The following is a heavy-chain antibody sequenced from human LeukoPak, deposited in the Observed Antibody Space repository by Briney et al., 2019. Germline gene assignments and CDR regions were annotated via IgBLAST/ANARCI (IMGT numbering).Heavy chain of an antibody. CDR3: ARDGRRGYSYGSPSYFDY. CDR2: IVPIFGIA. J-gene: IGHJ4*02. D-gene: IGHD5-18*01. V-gene: IGHV1-69*04. CDR1: GGTFSSYA. Sequence: GASVKVSCKASGGTFSSYAISWVRQAPGQGRAWMGRIVPIFGIANYAQKFQGRVTITADKSTSTAYMELSSLRSENTAVYYCARDGRRGYSYGSPSYFDYWGQGTLVTVSS.